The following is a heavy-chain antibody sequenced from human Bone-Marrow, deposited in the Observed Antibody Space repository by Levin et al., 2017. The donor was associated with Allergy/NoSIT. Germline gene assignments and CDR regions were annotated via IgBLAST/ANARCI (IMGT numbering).Heavy chain of an antibody. CDR1: DLTFSSYA. D-gene: IGHD3-10*01. CDR3: ARDRTYYGSGSYGIKGLDV. J-gene: IGHJ6*02. CDR2: ISSDGGER. V-gene: IGHV3-30*03. Sequence: GESLKISCAVSDLTFSSYAIHWVRQAPGKGLEWLAVISSDGGERYYANSVKGRFAVSRDTSMHTVSLQMNSVRGEDTGVFYCARDRTYYGSGSYGIKGLDVWGQGTTVTVSS.